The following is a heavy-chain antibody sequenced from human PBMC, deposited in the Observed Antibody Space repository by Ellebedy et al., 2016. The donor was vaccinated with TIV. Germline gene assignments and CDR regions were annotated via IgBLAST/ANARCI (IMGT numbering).Heavy chain of an antibody. CDR3: ARDSRTPASMVLDS. J-gene: IGHJ4*02. CDR2: IHYTGAT. CDR1: GASISTNTEY. V-gene: IGHV4-39*07. D-gene: IGHD3-10*01. Sequence: MPSETLSLTCTVSGASISTNTEYWAWIRQPPGKGLEWLGSIHYTGATYYDSSLKSPVTISVDPSKNEFSLKVKSVTAADTAVYYCARDSRTPASMVLDSWGQGLLVAVSS.